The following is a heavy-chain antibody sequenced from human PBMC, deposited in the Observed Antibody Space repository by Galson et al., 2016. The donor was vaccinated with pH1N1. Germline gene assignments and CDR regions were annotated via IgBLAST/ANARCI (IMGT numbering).Heavy chain of an antibody. CDR2: VNWNSGDI. D-gene: IGHD3-10*01. CDR1: GFTFDEYA. J-gene: IGHJ4*02. V-gene: IGHV3-9*01. CDR3: AKNMRGWFGESLFDY. Sequence: SLRLSCAASGFTFDEYAMHWVRQAPGRGLEWVSGVNWNSGDIRYADSVKGRFTISRDNAGNSLYLQMNSLRAEDTALYYYAKNMRGWFGESLFDYWGQGTLVTVSS.